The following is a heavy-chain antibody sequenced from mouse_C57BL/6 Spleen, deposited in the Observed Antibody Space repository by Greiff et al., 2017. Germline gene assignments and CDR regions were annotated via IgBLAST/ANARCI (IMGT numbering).Heavy chain of an antibody. CDR2: ILPGSGST. D-gene: IGHD2-3*01. Sequence: QVQLKQSGAELMKPGASVKLSCKATGYTFTGYWIEWVKQRPGHGLEWIGEILPGSGSTNYNEKFKGKATFTVDTSSSTAYMQLSSLTSEDSAVYYCARWGLLRRMDYWGQGTSVTVSS. V-gene: IGHV1-9*01. CDR3: ARWGLLRRMDY. CDR1: GYTFTGYW. J-gene: IGHJ4*01.